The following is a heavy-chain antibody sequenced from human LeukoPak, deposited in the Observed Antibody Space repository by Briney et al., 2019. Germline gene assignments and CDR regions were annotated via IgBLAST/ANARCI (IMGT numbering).Heavy chain of an antibody. CDR3: ARARPGSGGSCYTY. CDR2: INNDGSST. Sequence: GGSLRLSCVASGLTISDYWMHWVRQVPGKGLVWVSRINNDGSSTRYAESVKGRFTITRDNAKNSLNLQMNSLRAEDTAVYYCARARPGSGGSCYTYWGQGTLVTVSS. CDR1: GLTISDYW. V-gene: IGHV3-74*01. D-gene: IGHD2-15*01. J-gene: IGHJ4*02.